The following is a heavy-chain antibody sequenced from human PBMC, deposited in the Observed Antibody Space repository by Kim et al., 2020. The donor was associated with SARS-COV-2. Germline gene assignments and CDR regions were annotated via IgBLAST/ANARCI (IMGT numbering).Heavy chain of an antibody. CDR3: AHQIRSTYYYDSSGYYF. Sequence: SGPTLVKPTQTLTLTCTFSGFSLSTSGVGVGWIRQPPGKALEWLALIYWDDDKRYSPSLKSRLTITKDTSKNQVVLTMTNMDPVDTATYYCAHQIRSTYYYDSSGYYFGGQGTLVTVSS. CDR1: GFSLSTSGVG. V-gene: IGHV2-5*02. D-gene: IGHD3-22*01. J-gene: IGHJ4*02. CDR2: IYWDDDK.